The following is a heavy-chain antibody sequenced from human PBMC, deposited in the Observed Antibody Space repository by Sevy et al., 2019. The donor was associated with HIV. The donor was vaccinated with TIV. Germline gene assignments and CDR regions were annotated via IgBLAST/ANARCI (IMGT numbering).Heavy chain of an antibody. CDR2: ISHGGGTT. Sequence: GGSLRLSCAASGFTFNNYVMNWVRQAPGKGLEWVSVISHGGGTTYYADSVKGHFTISRDDSKDTVYLEMNSLRAEDTAVYYCARRYLPSAPPALDYWGQGTLVTVSS. J-gene: IGHJ4*02. CDR1: GFTFNNYV. V-gene: IGHV3-23*01. D-gene: IGHD2-2*01. CDR3: ARRYLPSAPPALDY.